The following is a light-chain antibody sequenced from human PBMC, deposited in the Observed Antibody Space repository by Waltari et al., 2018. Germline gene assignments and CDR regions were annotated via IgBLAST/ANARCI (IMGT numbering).Light chain of an antibody. CDR2: SPN. J-gene: IGLJ1*01. CDR3: TLYMGGGIYI. CDR1: SGSVSTSNY. V-gene: IGLV8-61*01. Sequence: TVVTQEPSLSVSPGGTVTLTCGLNSGSVSTSNYPSWYQQTPGQAPRMHIYSPNTRPSGVPDRFSASILGNKAALTITGAQADDESDYYCTLYMGGGIYIFGPGTRLTVL.